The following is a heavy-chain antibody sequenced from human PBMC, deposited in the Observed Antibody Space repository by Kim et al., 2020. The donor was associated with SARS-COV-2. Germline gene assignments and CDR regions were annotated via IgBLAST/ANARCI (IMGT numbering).Heavy chain of an antibody. V-gene: IGHV3-13*01. J-gene: IGHJ6*02. Sequence: GGSLRLSCAASGFTFSSYDMHWVRQATGKGLEWVSAIGTAGDTYYPGSVKGRFTISRENAKNSLYLQMNSLRAGDTAVYYCAREYPWYGSYYGMDVWGQGTTVTVSS. CDR3: AREYPWYGSYYGMDV. CDR2: IGTAGDT. D-gene: IGHD6-13*01. CDR1: GFTFSSYD.